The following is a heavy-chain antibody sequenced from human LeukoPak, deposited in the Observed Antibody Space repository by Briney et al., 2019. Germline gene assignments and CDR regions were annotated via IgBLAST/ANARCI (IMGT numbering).Heavy chain of an antibody. J-gene: IGHJ3*02. V-gene: IGHV3-23*01. Sequence: GRSLRLSCASSGFTFSSYAMSWVRQAPGRGREGGSAISGRGGRTYYADSVKGRFTVSGDNSKDTLYLQMNSLRAEDTAVYYCAKGDDGGDHEAFDIWGQGTMVTVSS. CDR2: ISGRGGRT. D-gene: IGHD4-23*01. CDR1: GFTFSSYA. CDR3: AKGDDGGDHEAFDI.